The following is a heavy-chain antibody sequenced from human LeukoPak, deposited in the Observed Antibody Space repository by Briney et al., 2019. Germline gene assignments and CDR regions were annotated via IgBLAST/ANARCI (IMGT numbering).Heavy chain of an antibody. CDR2: INPNSGVT. CDR3: AEDRYGDYEAPFHYYMDA. V-gene: IGHV1-2*02. D-gene: IGHD5-12*01. Sequence: ASVKVSCKASGYTFTGYYMHWVRQAPGQGLEWMGWINPNSGVTNYAQKLQGRVTITRDTSIDTAYMQLSRLRSDDTAVYYCAEDRYGDYEAPFHYYMDAWGRGTTVTVSS. J-gene: IGHJ6*03. CDR1: GYTFTGYY.